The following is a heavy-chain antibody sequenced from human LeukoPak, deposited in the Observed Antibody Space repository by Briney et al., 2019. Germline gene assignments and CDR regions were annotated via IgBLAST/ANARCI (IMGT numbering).Heavy chain of an antibody. D-gene: IGHD6-13*01. V-gene: IGHV3-30*02. CDR3: ARGRAAATYFDF. CDR1: GFTFSSYG. J-gene: IGHJ4*02. CDR2: IRYDGSNK. Sequence: GGSLRLSCAASGFTFSSYGMHWVRQAPGKGLEWVAFIRYDGSNKYYADSVKGRFTISRDNSKNALYLQMNSLRAEDTAVYYCARGRAAATYFDFWGQGTLVTVSS.